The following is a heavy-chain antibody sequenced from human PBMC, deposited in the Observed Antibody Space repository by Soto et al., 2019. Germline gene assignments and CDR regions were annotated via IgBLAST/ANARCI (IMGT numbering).Heavy chain of an antibody. V-gene: IGHV3-23*01. CDR2: IGCRRHSA. Sequence: GGALILSCAASGFSFSNDARSGVRQAPVQGLVCLSGIGCRRHSAYHAHSVKDRFSISRDNSENTVFLQLNSLSADDPDVYFCAKSRYVDSSGDFYDSWGQGTLVPVSS. CDR1: GFSFSNDA. D-gene: IGHD3-22*01. J-gene: IGHJ5*01. CDR3: AKSRYVDSSGDFYDS.